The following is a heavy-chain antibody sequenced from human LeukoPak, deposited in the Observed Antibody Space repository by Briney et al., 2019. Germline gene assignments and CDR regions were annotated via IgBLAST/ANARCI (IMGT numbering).Heavy chain of an antibody. V-gene: IGHV4-38-2*02. CDR3: ARDFSMQRITYMDV. CDR1: GYSISSGYY. D-gene: IGHD3-10*01. J-gene: IGHJ6*02. Sequence: SETLSLTCTVSGYSISSGYYWGWIRQPPGKGLEWIGSIYHSGSTYYNSSLKSRVTISVYTSKNQFSLKLSSVTAADTGVYYCARDFSMQRITYMDVWGQGPTVTVSS. CDR2: IYHSGST.